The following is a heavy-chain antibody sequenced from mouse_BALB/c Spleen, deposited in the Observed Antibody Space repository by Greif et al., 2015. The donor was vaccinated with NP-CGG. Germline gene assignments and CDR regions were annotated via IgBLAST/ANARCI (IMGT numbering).Heavy chain of an antibody. D-gene: IGHD2-10*02. CDR2: IDTSDSYT. Sequence: VQLQQSGAELVMPGASVKMSCKASGYTFTDYWMHWVKQRPGQGLEWIGAIDTSDSYTSYNQKFKGKATLTVDESSSTAYMQLSSLTSEDSAVYYCARWYGNFAWFAYWGQGTLVTVSA. J-gene: IGHJ3*01. CDR1: GYTFTDYW. CDR3: ARWYGNFAWFAY. V-gene: IGHV1-69*01.